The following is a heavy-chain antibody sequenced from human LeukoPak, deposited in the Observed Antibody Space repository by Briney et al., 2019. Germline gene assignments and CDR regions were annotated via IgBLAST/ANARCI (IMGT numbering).Heavy chain of an antibody. CDR3: ARTGKGYYDFWSGYYTGGGVDY. CDR2: TNPNSGNT. Sequence: ASVKVSCKASGYTFTSYDINWVRQATGQGLEWMRWTNPNSGNTGYAQKFQGRVTMTRNTSISTAYMELSSLRSEDTAVYYCARTGKGYYDFWSGYYTGGGVDYWGQGTLVTVSS. CDR1: GYTFTSYD. J-gene: IGHJ4*02. V-gene: IGHV1-8*01. D-gene: IGHD3-3*01.